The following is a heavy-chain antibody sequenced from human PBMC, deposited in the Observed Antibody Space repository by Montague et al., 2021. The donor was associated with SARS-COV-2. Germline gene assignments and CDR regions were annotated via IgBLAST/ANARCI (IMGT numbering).Heavy chain of an antibody. D-gene: IGHD4-11*01. CDR1: GFTFSSYD. CDR3: ARGVYDYSNYVNWFDP. V-gene: IGHV3-13*04. J-gene: IGHJ5*02. CDR2: IGTAGDA. Sequence: SLRLSCAASGFTFSSYDMHWVRQATGKGLEWVSAIGTAGDAYYPGSVKGRFTISRENAKNSLYLQMNSLRAGDTAVYYCARGVYDYSNYVNWFDPWGQGTLVTVPS.